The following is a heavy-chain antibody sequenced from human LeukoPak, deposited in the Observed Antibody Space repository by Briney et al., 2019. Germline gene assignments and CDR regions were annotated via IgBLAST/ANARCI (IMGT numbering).Heavy chain of an antibody. D-gene: IGHD6-19*01. Sequence: SETLSLTCTVSGGSISSYYWGWIRQPAGKGLEWIGRIYTSGSTNYNPSLKSRVTMSVDTSKNQFSLKLSSVTAADTAVYYCARDRAIAVARNWFDPWGQGTLVTVSS. CDR3: ARDRAIAVARNWFDP. CDR2: IYTSGST. J-gene: IGHJ5*02. V-gene: IGHV4-4*07. CDR1: GGSISSYY.